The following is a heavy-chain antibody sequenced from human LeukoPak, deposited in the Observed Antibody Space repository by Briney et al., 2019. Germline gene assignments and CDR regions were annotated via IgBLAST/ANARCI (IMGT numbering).Heavy chain of an antibody. Sequence: APVKVSCKASGGTFSSYAISWVRQAPGQGLEWMGGIIPIFGTANYAQKFQGRVTITADKSTSTAYMELSSLRSEDTAVYYCAGGTYYYGSGSYYRKRYYYYGMDVWGKGTTVTVSS. J-gene: IGHJ6*04. CDR1: GGTFSSYA. CDR2: IIPIFGTA. V-gene: IGHV1-69*06. D-gene: IGHD3-10*01. CDR3: AGGTYYYGSGSYYRKRYYYYGMDV.